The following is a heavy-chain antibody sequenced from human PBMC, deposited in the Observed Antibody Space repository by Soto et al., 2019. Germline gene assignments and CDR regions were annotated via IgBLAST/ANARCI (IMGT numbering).Heavy chain of an antibody. CDR2: IKQDGSEK. D-gene: IGHD6-13*01. J-gene: IGHJ6*02. CDR1: GFPFISYW. Sequence: EVQLVESGGGLVQPGGSLRLSCAASGFPFISYWISWVRQAPGKGREGVANIKQDGSEKYYVDSVKGRFTISRDNAKNSLYLQMNSLRAEDTAVYYCATYSSSWYEDYYYGMDVWGQGTTVTVSS. V-gene: IGHV3-7*01. CDR3: ATYSSSWYEDYYYGMDV.